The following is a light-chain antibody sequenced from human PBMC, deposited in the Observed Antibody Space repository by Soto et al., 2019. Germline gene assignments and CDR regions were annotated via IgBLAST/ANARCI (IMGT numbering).Light chain of an antibody. CDR3: QVYKFYSRT. V-gene: IGKV1-5*03. J-gene: IGKJ1*01. CDR1: QSISSY. Sequence: SAVSAPIKDRVTITCRASQSISSYLAWYQQKPGKAPKLLIYKASNLESGVPSRFSGSGSGREFTLTISSLQPDDFTPYSCQVYKFYSRTSGQGTKV. CDR2: KAS.